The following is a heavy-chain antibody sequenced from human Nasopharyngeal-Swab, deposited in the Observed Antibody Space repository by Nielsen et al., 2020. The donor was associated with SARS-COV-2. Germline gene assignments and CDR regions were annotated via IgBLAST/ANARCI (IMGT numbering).Heavy chain of an antibody. CDR2: IYPGDSDT. Sequence: GESLKISCKGSGYSFTSYWIGWVRQMPGKGLEWMGIIYPGDSDTRYSPSFQGQVTISADKSISTAYLQWSSLKASDTAMYYCASQQGVAAAGPGYDAFDIWGQGTMVTVSS. V-gene: IGHV5-51*01. CDR1: GYSFTSYW. D-gene: IGHD6-13*01. J-gene: IGHJ3*02. CDR3: ASQQGVAAAGPGYDAFDI.